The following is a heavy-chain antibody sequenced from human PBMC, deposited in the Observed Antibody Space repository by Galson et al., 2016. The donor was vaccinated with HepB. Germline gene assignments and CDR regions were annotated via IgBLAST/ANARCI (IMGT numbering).Heavy chain of an antibody. V-gene: IGHV4-39*01. J-gene: IGHJ6*02. CDR2: FYNSGST. CDR1: GGSVRVYNYY. D-gene: IGHD2-2*01. Sequence: SETLSLTCSVSGGSVRVYNYYWAWIRQPPGKGLEWIGNFYNSGSTSYNPSLQSRVTISVDTSKNRISLKLSSVTAADTAVYHCARLYCSSTSCCGYCGMDVWGQGTTVTVSS. CDR3: ARLYCSSTSCCGYCGMDV.